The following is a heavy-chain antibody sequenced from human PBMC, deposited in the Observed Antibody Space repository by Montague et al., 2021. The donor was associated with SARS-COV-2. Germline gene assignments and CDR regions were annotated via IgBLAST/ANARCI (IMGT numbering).Heavy chain of an antibody. J-gene: IGHJ6*02. CDR3: ARVGRQQLVRLSGMDV. CDR2: IYYNGST. CDR1: GGSISSSSYY. Sequence: SETLSLTCTVSGGSISSSSYYRGWIRQPPGKGLEWIGSIYYNGSTYYNPSLKSRVTISVDTSKNQFSLKLSSVTAADTAVYYCARVGRQQLVRLSGMDVWGQGTTVTVSS. D-gene: IGHD6-13*01. V-gene: IGHV4-39*07.